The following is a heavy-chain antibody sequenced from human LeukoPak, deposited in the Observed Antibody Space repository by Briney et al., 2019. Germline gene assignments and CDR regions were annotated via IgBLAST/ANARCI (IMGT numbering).Heavy chain of an antibody. Sequence: PSETLSLTCAVSGDSITSINWWSWVRQPPGEGLEWIGEIYHSGSTNYNPSLKSRVTISVDKSKNQFSLKLTSVTAADTAVYYCARGRFITMVRGVIRSGQYMDVWGKGTTVTISS. CDR1: GDSITSINW. CDR2: IYHSGST. J-gene: IGHJ6*03. CDR3: ARGRFITMVRGVIRSGQYMDV. D-gene: IGHD3-10*01. V-gene: IGHV4-4*02.